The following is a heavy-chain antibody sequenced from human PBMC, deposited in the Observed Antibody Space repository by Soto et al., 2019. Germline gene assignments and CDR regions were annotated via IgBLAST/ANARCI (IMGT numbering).Heavy chain of an antibody. CDR1: GFTFSSYA. V-gene: IGHV3-30-3*01. Sequence: QVQLVESGGGVVQPGRSLRLSCAASGFTFSSYAMHWVRQAPGKGLEWVAVISYDGSNKYYADSVKGRFTISRDNSKNTLYLQMNSLRAEDTAVYYCARASRSGAARYYYYYGMDVWGQGTTVTVSS. CDR3: ARASRSGAARYYYYYGMDV. CDR2: ISYDGSNK. D-gene: IGHD6-13*01. J-gene: IGHJ6*02.